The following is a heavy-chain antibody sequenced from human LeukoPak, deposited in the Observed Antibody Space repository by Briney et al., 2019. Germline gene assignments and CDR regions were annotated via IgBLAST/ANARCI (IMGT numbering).Heavy chain of an antibody. D-gene: IGHD6-19*01. V-gene: IGHV4-39*01. CDR1: GGSICISSYY. CDR2: IYYSGST. CDR3: ARVIAVAGYFDY. J-gene: IGHJ4*02. Sequence: SETLSLTCTVSGGSICISSYYWGWIRQPPGKGLEWIGSIYYSGSTYYNPSLKSRVTISVDTSKNQFSLKLSSVTAADTAVYYCARVIAVAGYFDYWGQGTLVTVSS.